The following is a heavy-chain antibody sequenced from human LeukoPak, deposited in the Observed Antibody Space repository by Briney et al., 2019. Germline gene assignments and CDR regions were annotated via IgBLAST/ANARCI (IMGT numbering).Heavy chain of an antibody. CDR2: ISGSGDST. Sequence: GGSLRLSCAASGFTFSSYAMSWVRQPPGKGLEWVSTISGSGDSTYYADSVKGRFTISRDNSKNTLFLQMSSLRAEDTALYYCAKLYVVFDYWGQGTLVTVSS. CDR1: GFTFSSYA. D-gene: IGHD3-16*01. J-gene: IGHJ4*02. CDR3: AKLYVVFDY. V-gene: IGHV3-23*01.